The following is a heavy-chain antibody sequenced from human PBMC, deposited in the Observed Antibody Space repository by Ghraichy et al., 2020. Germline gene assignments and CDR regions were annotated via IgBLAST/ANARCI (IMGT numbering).Heavy chain of an antibody. V-gene: IGHV3-9*01. CDR1: GFTFDDYA. D-gene: IGHD4-17*01. Sequence: GGSLRLSCAASGFTFDDYAMYWVRHAPGKGLEWVSGISWNSGRIGYADSVKGRFTISRDNAKNSLYLQMTSLRAEDTALYYCAKDMGTYGDYARGFDYWGQGTLVTVSS. J-gene: IGHJ4*02. CDR3: AKDMGTYGDYARGFDY. CDR2: ISWNSGRI.